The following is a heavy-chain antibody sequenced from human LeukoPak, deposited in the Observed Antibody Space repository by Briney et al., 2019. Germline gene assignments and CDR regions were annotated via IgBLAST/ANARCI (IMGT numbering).Heavy chain of an antibody. CDR3: ARGGEANYYDTSGYYLYYY. CDR2: IIPIFGTT. Sequence: GSSVKVSCKASGGTFSNYAISWVRQAPGPGLEWMGRIIPIFGTTNYAQKFQGRVTITTDESTSTAYMELSSLRSEDTAVYYCARGGEANYYDTSGYYLYYYWGQGTLVTVSS. V-gene: IGHV1-69*05. D-gene: IGHD3-22*01. J-gene: IGHJ4*02. CDR1: GGTFSNYA.